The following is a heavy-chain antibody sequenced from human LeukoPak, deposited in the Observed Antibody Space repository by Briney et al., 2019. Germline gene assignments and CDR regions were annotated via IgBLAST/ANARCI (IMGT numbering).Heavy chain of an antibody. Sequence: ASVTVSCKASGYTFTIYGISWVRQAPGQGLEWMGWISAYNGNTNYAQKLQGRVTMTTDTSTSTAYMELRSLRSDDTAVYYCARWEWELPLPDDFDYWGQGTLVTVSS. CDR2: ISAYNGNT. CDR1: GYTFTIYG. J-gene: IGHJ4*02. D-gene: IGHD1-26*01. CDR3: ARWEWELPLPDDFDY. V-gene: IGHV1-18*01.